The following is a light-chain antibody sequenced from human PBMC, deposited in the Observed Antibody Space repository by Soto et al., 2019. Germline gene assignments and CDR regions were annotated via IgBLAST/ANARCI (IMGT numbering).Light chain of an antibody. J-gene: IGLJ3*02. CDR3: GTWDTTLNVGV. V-gene: IGLV1-51*01. CDR2: DNN. Sequence: QSVLTQSPSVSAAPGQRVTISCSGSRSNIGSNDVAWYRQFPGTAPKLLIFDNNKRPSGIPDRFSGSKSGSSATLAITGLQTADEADYYCGTWDTTLNVGVFGGGTKLTVL. CDR1: RSNIGSND.